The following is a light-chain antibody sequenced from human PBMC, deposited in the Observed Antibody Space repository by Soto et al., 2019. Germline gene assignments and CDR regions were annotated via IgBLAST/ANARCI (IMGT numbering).Light chain of an antibody. V-gene: IGLV2-14*01. CDR2: DVS. J-gene: IGLJ2*01. Sequence: QSALTQPASVSGSPGQSITISCTGTSSDGGGYNYVSWYQQHPGKAPKLMIYDVSNRPSGVSNRFSGSKSGNTASLTISGLQAEDEADYYCSSYTSSSTLDVVFGGGTKLTVL. CDR1: SSDGGGYNY. CDR3: SSYTSSSTLDVV.